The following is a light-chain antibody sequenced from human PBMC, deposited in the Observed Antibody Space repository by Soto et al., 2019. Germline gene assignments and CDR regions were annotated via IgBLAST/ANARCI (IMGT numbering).Light chain of an antibody. CDR1: QSVSSSY. CDR2: GAS. J-gene: IGKJ2*01. CDR3: QQYGSSPPYT. V-gene: IGKV3-20*01. Sequence: IVLTQSPGTLSLSPGERATLSCRASQSVSSSYLAWYPQQPGQAPRLLIYGASSMATGIPDRFSGSGSGTDFTLTISRLEPEDFAVYYCQQYGSSPPYTFGQGTKLEIK.